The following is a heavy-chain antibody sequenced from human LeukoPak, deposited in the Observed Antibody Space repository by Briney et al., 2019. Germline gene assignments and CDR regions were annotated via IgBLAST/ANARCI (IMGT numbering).Heavy chain of an antibody. J-gene: IGHJ4*02. CDR2: ISYDGSNK. CDR3: VRGQARAWGLDY. D-gene: IGHD3-16*01. V-gene: IGHV3-30*03. Sequence: PGGSLRLSCAASGFTFSSYGMHWVRQAPGKGLEWVAVISYDGSNKYYADSVKGRFTISRDNAKNTVYLQMNSLRAEDTALYYCVRGQARAWGLDYWGQGTLVTVSS. CDR1: GFTFSSYG.